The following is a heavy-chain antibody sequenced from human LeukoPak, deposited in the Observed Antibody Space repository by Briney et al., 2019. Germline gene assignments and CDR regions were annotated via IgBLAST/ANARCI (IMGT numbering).Heavy chain of an antibody. J-gene: IGHJ4*02. D-gene: IGHD2-21*01. CDR3: AKAPVTTCSGAYCYPFDY. CDR2: ISGSGGST. V-gene: IGHV3-23*01. Sequence: GGSLRLSCAASGFTFSSYGMSWVRQAPGEGLEWVSAISGSGGSTYYADSVKGRFTISRDNSKNTLYLQMNSLRAEDTAVYYCAKAPVTTCSGAYCYPFDYWGQGTLVTVSS. CDR1: GFTFSSYG.